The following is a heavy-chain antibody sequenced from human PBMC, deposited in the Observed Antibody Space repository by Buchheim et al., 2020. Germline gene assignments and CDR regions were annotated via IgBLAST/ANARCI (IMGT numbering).Heavy chain of an antibody. V-gene: IGHV4-30-4*01. CDR3: ARDRFSVTMVRGIIGPLTYAMDV. CDR1: GGSISSGDYY. CDR2: IYYSGTT. D-gene: IGHD3-10*01. Sequence: QVQLQESGPGLVKPSQTLSLTCTVSGGSISSGDYYWSWIRQPPGKGLEWIGYIYYSGTTYYNPSLKRRPTISIDTSKNQFSLMLSSVTAADTAVYYCARDRFSVTMVRGIIGPLTYAMDVWGQGTT. J-gene: IGHJ6*02.